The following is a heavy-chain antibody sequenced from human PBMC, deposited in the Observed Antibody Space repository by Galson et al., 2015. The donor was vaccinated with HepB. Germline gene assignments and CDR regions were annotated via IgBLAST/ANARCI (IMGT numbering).Heavy chain of an antibody. CDR3: ARVLSTENYGDYVDAFDI. CDR2: IYSGGST. V-gene: IGHV3-66*01. Sequence: SLRLSCAASGFTVRSSYINWVRQAPGKGLEWVSVIYSGGSTYYADSVKGRFTISRDNSKNTLYLQMNSLRAEDTAVYYCARVLSTENYGDYVDAFDIWGQGTMVTVSS. D-gene: IGHD4-17*01. J-gene: IGHJ3*02. CDR1: GFTVRSSY.